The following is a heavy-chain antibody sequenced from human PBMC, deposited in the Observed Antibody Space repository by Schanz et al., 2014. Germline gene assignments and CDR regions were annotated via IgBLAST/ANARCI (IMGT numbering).Heavy chain of an antibody. CDR1: GFTFSSYA. J-gene: IGHJ4*02. D-gene: IGHD1-1*01. Sequence: EVRLVESGGGLVQPGGSLRLSCEASGFTFSSYAMSWIRQAPGKGLEWVSDISSGSSYANYADSVKGRFTVSRDSGQNSLYLQMNSLRAGDTAVYYCARGTDWNLHYWGQGALVTVSS. CDR3: ARGTDWNLHY. CDR2: ISSGSSYA. V-gene: IGHV3-48*01.